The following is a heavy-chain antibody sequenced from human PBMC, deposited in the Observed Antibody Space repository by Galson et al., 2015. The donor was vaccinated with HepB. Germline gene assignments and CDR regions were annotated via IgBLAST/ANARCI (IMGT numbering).Heavy chain of an antibody. D-gene: IGHD3-3*01. CDR1: GYTFTGYY. CDR2: INPNSGGT. CDR3: ARGFYDFWSPLYYYYYMDV. J-gene: IGHJ6*03. Sequence: SVKVSCKASGYTFTGYYMHWVRQAPGQGLEWMGWINPNSGGTNYAQKFQGRVTMTRDTSISTAYMELSRLRSDDTAVYYCARGFYDFWSPLYYYYYMDVWGKGTTVTVSS. V-gene: IGHV1-2*02.